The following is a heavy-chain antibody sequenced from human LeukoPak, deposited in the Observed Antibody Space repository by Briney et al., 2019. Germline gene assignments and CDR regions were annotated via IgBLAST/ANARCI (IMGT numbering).Heavy chain of an antibody. CDR2: ISSSSSYI. Sequence: GSLRLSCAASGFTFSSYSMNWVRQAPGKGLEWVSTISSSSSYIYYADSVKGRFTISRDNAKNSLYLQMNSLRAEDTAVYYCATMIVVATDYRGQGTLVTVSS. D-gene: IGHD3-22*01. CDR1: GFTFSSYS. J-gene: IGHJ4*02. CDR3: ATMIVVATDY. V-gene: IGHV3-21*01.